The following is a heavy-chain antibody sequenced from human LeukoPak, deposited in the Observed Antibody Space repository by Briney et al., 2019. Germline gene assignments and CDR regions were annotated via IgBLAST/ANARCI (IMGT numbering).Heavy chain of an antibody. V-gene: IGHV3-7*01. CDR2: IKQDGSEK. D-gene: IGHD4-17*01. J-gene: IGHJ5*02. CDR3: ARADGDYDPHWFDP. Sequence: GGSLRLSCAASGFTFSSYWMSWVRQAPGKGLGWVANIKQDGSEKYYVDSVKGRFTISRDNAKNSLYLQMNSLRAEDTAVYYCARADGDYDPHWFDPWGQGTLVTVSS. CDR1: GFTFSSYW.